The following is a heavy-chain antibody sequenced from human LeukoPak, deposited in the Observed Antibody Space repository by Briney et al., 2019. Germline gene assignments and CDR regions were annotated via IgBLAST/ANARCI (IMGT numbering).Heavy chain of an antibody. CDR1: GFTFSSYP. Sequence: GGSLRLSCAASGFTFSSYPMNWVRQAPGKGLEWVSSISSSSTYTFYADSVKGRFTISRDNAKNSLYLQMNSLRAEDTAVYYCARVAAFDIWGQGTLVTVSS. J-gene: IGHJ3*02. V-gene: IGHV3-21*06. CDR3: ARVAAFDI. CDR2: ISSSSTYT.